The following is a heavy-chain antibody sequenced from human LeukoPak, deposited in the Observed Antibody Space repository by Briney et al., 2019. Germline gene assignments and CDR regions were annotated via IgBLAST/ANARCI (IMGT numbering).Heavy chain of an antibody. Sequence: GGSLRLSCAASGFTFSNYAIHWVRQAPGKGLEWVALISYDGSNKYYADSVKGRFTISRDNSKNTLYLQMNSLRAEDTAVYYCARGQTTLDWFDPWGQGTLVTVSS. CDR1: GFTFSNYA. CDR2: ISYDGSNK. CDR3: ARGQTTLDWFDP. V-gene: IGHV3-30-3*01. J-gene: IGHJ5*02. D-gene: IGHD4-11*01.